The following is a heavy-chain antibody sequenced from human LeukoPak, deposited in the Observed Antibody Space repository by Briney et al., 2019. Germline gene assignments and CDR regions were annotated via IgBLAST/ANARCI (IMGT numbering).Heavy chain of an antibody. V-gene: IGHV3-30*18. Sequence: PGGSLRLSCAASGFTFSSYGMHWVRQAPGKGLEWVAVISYDGSNKYYADSVKGRFTISRDNSKNTLYLQMNSLRAEDTAVYYCAKDRTYYYDSSDAFDIWGQGTMVTVSS. CDR2: ISYDGSNK. CDR1: GFTFSSYG. J-gene: IGHJ3*02. D-gene: IGHD3-22*01. CDR3: AKDRTYYYDSSDAFDI.